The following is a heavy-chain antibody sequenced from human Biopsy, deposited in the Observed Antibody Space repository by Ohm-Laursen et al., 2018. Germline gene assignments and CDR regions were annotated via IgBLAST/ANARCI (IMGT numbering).Heavy chain of an antibody. J-gene: IGHJ1*01. V-gene: IGHV1-69*06. CDR1: GGTFSNYG. CDR3: ATKLTGYFHH. CDR2: NIPILGTG. Sequence: ALVKVSCKTPGGTFSNYGVNWVRQAPGQGLEWLGGNIPILGTGNYAQKFQDRVTVAADTSTSTATMELRSLRSDDTAVYYCATKLTGYFHHWGQGTLVTVSS. D-gene: IGHD3-9*01.